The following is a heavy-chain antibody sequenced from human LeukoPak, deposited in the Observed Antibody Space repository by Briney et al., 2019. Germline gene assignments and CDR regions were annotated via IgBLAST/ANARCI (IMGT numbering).Heavy chain of an antibody. D-gene: IGHD2-15*01. CDR3: ARHRSGGSPDDAFDI. Sequence: GGSLRLSCAASGFTFDDYAMHWVRQAPGKGLEWVSGISWNSGSIGYADSVKGRFTISRDNAKNSLFLQMNSLRAEDTAVYYCARHRSGGSPDDAFDIWGQGTMVTVSS. CDR2: ISWNSGSI. CDR1: GFTFDDYA. V-gene: IGHV3-9*01. J-gene: IGHJ3*02.